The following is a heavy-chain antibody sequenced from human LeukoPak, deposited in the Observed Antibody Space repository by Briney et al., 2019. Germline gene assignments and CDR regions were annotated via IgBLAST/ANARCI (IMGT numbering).Heavy chain of an antibody. CDR1: GFTFTTYS. D-gene: IGHD3-22*01. CDR2: ISSSGSYI. CDR3: ATARDNYDRSGFSTLEK. J-gene: IGHJ4*02. Sequence: GGSLRLSCAASGFTFTTYSMNWVSQAPGKGLGWVTFISSSGSYIYYAYSVKGRFTISRDNAKNSLYLQMNSLRAEDTAAYYCATARDNYDRSGFSTLEKWGQGTLVTVSS. V-gene: IGHV3-21*01.